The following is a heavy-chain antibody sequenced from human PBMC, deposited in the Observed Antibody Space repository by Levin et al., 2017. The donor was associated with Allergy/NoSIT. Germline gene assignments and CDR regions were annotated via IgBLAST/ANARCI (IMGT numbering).Heavy chain of an antibody. V-gene: IGHV4-39*01. J-gene: IGHJ3*01. D-gene: IGHD5-12*01. CDR1: GGSISSSSYY. CDR3: ARHPLPGGIVADPTDGP. Sequence: SQTLSLTCTVSGGSISSSSYYWGWIRQPPGKGLEWIGSIYYSGSTYYNPSLKSRVTISVDTSKNQFSLKLSSVTAADTAVYYCARHPLPGGIVADPTDGPWGQGTMVTVSS. CDR2: IYYSGST.